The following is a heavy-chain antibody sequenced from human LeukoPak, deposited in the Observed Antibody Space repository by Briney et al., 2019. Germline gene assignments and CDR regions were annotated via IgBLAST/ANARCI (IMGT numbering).Heavy chain of an antibody. D-gene: IGHD2-2*01. CDR3: ARSIVVVPAAVDY. J-gene: IGHJ4*02. CDR2: IYYSGST. V-gene: IGHV4-30-4*08. Sequence: PSQTLSLTCTVSGGSISSGDYYWSWIRQPPGKGLEWIGYIYYSGSTYYNPSLKSRVTISVDTSKNQFSLKLSSVTAADTAVYYCARSIVVVPAAVDYWGQGTLVTVSS. CDR1: GGSISSGDYY.